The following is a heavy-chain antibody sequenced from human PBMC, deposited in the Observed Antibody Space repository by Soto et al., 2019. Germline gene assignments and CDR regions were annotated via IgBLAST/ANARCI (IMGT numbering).Heavy chain of an antibody. CDR3: ARDRSTVGGDYYYYYYMDV. D-gene: IGHD4-17*01. Sequence: SETLSLTCTVSGGSISSGGYYWSWIRQHPGKGLEWIGYIYYSGSTYYNPSLKSRVTISVDTSKNQFSLKLSSVTAADTAVYYCARDRSTVGGDYYYYYYMDVWGKGTTVTVSS. CDR2: IYYSGST. CDR1: GGSISSGGYY. J-gene: IGHJ6*03. V-gene: IGHV4-31*03.